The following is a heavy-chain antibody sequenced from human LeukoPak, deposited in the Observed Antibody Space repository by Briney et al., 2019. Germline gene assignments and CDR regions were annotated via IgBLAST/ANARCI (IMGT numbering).Heavy chain of an antibody. V-gene: IGHV3-30-3*01. Sequence: GGSLRLSCAASGFTFSSYAMHWVRQAPGKGLEWVAVISYDGSNKYYADSVKGRFTISRDNSKNTLYLQMNSLRAEDTAVYYCASGVSCGWHTVPCAFDIWGQGTMVTVSS. CDR1: GFTFSSYA. D-gene: IGHD6-19*01. CDR2: ISYDGSNK. J-gene: IGHJ3*02. CDR3: ASGVSCGWHTVPCAFDI.